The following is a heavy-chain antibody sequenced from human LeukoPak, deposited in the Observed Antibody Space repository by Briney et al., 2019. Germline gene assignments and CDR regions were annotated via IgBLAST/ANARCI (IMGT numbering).Heavy chain of an antibody. V-gene: IGHV1-2*06. J-gene: IGHJ6*03. CDR3: ARDRAWDMDV. CDR1: GYTFTGYY. Sequence: ASVKVSCKASGYTFTGYYMHWVRQAPGQGLEWMGRINPNSGGTNYAQKFQGRVTMPRDTSLSTAYMELSRLRSDDTAVYYCARDRAWDMDVWGKGTTVTVSS. CDR2: INPNSGGT. D-gene: IGHD3-10*01.